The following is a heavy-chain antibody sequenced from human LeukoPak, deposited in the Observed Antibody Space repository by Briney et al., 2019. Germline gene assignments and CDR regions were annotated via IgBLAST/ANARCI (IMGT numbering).Heavy chain of an antibody. CDR3: ARGRPDGSGSYYKFDP. CDR2: IYYSGRT. Sequence: SETLSLTCTVSAGSISSSNYYWGWIRQPPGKGLEWIGSIYYSGRTYYNPSLKSRVTISVDTSKKQFSLKLSSVTAADTAVYHCARGRPDGSGSYYKFDPWGQGTLVTVSS. J-gene: IGHJ5*02. D-gene: IGHD3-10*01. CDR1: AGSISSSNYY. V-gene: IGHV4-39*01.